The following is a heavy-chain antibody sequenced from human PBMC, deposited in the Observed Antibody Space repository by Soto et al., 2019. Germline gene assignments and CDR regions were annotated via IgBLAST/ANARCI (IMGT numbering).Heavy chain of an antibody. D-gene: IGHD5-18*01. CDR2: IYPGDSDT. V-gene: IGHV5-51*01. Sequence: GESLKISCKGSGYSFTSYWIGWVRQMPGKGLEWMGIIYPGDSDTRYSPSFQGQVTISADKSISTAYLQWRSLKASDTAVYYGARHGNVDTAMLNYYIYYGMDVWGQGTTVTVSS. CDR1: GYSFTSYW. CDR3: ARHGNVDTAMLNYYIYYGMDV. J-gene: IGHJ6*02.